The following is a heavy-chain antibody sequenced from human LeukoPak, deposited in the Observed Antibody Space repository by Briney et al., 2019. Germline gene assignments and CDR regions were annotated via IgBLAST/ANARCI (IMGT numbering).Heavy chain of an antibody. D-gene: IGHD3-3*01. J-gene: IGHJ6*03. CDR2: IRSKANSYAT. CDR3: TRHYDFWSGYYTSDYYYYMDV. CDR1: GFTFSGSA. Sequence: GGSLRLSCAASGFTFSGSAMQWVRQASGKGLEWVGRIRSKANSYATAYAASVKGMFTISRDDSKNTAYLQMNSLKTEDTAVYYCTRHYDFWSGYYTSDYYYYMDVWGKGTTVTVSS. V-gene: IGHV3-73*01.